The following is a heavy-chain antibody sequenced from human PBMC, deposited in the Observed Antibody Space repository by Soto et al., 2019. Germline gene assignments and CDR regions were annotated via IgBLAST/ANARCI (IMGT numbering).Heavy chain of an antibody. V-gene: IGHV1-69*13. J-gene: IGHJ6*02. CDR3: ARVIHYYYYGMDV. CDR1: GGTFSSYA. Sequence: SVKVSCKASGGTFSSYAISWVRQAPGQGLEWMGGIIPIFGTANYAQKFQGRVTITADESTSTAYMELSSLRSEDTAVYYCARVIHYYYYGMDVWGQGTTVTVSS. CDR2: IIPIFGTA.